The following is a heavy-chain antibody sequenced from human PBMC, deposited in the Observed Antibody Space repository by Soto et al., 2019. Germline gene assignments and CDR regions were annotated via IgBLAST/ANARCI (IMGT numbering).Heavy chain of an antibody. J-gene: IGHJ4*02. V-gene: IGHV1-46*01. Sequence: QVQLVQSGAEVKKPGDSVKVSCKASGDTFTDYYIHWVRQAPGQGLEWMGTVNPSGGHTTYAQHLLGSMTMTRDTSTSTLYRELTSLTSEDTAIYYCARGGHVVVVTAALDYWGQGTLVTVSS. D-gene: IGHD2-21*02. CDR3: ARGGHVVVVTAALDY. CDR1: GDTFTDYY. CDR2: VNPSGGHT.